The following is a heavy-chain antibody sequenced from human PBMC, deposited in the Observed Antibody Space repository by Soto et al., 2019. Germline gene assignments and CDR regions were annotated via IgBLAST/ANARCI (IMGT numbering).Heavy chain of an antibody. Sequence: EVQLLESGGGLVQPGGSLRLSCAASGFTFGNYAMNWVRQAPGKGLQWVSGISNSGGSTYYADSVKGRFTISRGNSNNTLCLQLNSVRAEDTALYYCAKNRHWNYGAPREFDSWGQGTLVTVSS. CDR2: ISNSGGST. J-gene: IGHJ4*02. CDR3: AKNRHWNYGAPREFDS. D-gene: IGHD1-7*01. V-gene: IGHV3-23*01. CDR1: GFTFGNYA.